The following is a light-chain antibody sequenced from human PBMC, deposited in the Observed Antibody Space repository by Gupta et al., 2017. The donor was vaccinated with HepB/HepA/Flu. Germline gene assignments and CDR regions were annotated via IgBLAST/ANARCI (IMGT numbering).Light chain of an antibody. J-gene: IGKJ4*01. CDR3: QHDNSSPIT. CDR2: KAS. CDR1: QSIRSR. Sequence: DIQMTQSPSTLSASVGDRVTITCRASQSIRSRLAWYQQKPGKVPKLLIYKASRVESGVPSRFSGSGSGTEFTLTISSRQPDDFAIYYCQHDNSSPITFVGGTKVEIK. V-gene: IGKV1-5*03.